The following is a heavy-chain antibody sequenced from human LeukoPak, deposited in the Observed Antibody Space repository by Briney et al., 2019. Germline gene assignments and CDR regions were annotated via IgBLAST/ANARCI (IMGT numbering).Heavy chain of an antibody. Sequence: PSETLSLTCTVSGGSISSGSYYWSWIRQPAGKGLEWIGRIYTSGSTNYNPSLKSRVTISVDTSKNQFSLKLSSVTAADTAVYYCASDRGAFGAFDIWGQGTMVTVSS. CDR1: GGSISSGSYY. CDR2: IYTSGST. V-gene: IGHV4-61*02. D-gene: IGHD1-26*01. CDR3: ASDRGAFGAFDI. J-gene: IGHJ3*02.